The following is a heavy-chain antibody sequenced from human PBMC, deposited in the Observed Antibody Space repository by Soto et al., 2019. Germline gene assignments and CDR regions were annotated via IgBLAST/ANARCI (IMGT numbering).Heavy chain of an antibody. V-gene: IGHV4-39*01. J-gene: IGHJ6*02. D-gene: IGHD1-26*01. CDR2: IYYSGST. CDR1: GGCISSSSYY. CDR3: ASTPPRVGAAHSNYYYYGMDV. Sequence: SETLSLTCTVSGGCISSSSYYWGWIRQPPGKGLEWIGSIYYSGSTYYNPSLKSRVTISVDTSKNQFSLKLSSVTAADTAVYYCASTPPRVGAAHSNYYYYGMDVWGQGTTVTVSS.